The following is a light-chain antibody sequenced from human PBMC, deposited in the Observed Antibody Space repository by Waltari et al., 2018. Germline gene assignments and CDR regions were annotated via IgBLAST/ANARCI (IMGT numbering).Light chain of an antibody. CDR3: QSYDSSNQGV. CDR2: EDN. Sequence: NFMLTQPHSVSESPGKTVTISCTRSSGTIASNYVQWYQPRPGSAPTTVIYEDNERPPGVPERFSGYIDSSSNSASLAISGLKTEDEADYFCQSYDSSNQGVFGGGTKLTVL. J-gene: IGLJ3*02. V-gene: IGLV6-57*04. CDR1: SGTIASNY.